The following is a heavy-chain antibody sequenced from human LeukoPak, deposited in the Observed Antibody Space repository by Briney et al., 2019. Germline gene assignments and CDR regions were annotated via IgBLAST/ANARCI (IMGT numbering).Heavy chain of an antibody. CDR2: ISGSGGSS. D-gene: IGHD3-3*01. CDR3: AKEYDFWANNWFDP. J-gene: IGHJ5*02. Sequence: GGCLRLSCAASGFAFSSYAMSWVRQAPGEGVECVSRISGSGGSSYCADSVKGRSTISRDNSKNTLYLQMNSLRGEDTAVYYCAKEYDFWANNWFDPWGQGTLVTVSS. CDR1: GFAFSSYA. V-gene: IGHV3-23*01.